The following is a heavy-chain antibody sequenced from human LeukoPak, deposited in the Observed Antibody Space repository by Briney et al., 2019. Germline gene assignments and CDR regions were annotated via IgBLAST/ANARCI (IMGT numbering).Heavy chain of an antibody. CDR1: GYTFTSYG. CDR3: ARVVAAACRYYYYMDV. V-gene: IGHV1-18*01. J-gene: IGHJ6*03. CDR2: MSAYNGNT. D-gene: IGHD6-13*01. Sequence: ASVKVSCKASGYTFTSYGISWVRQAPGQGLEWMGWMSAYNGNTNYAQKLRGRVTMTTDTSTSTAYMELRSLRSDDTAVYYCARVVAAACRYYYYMDVWGKGTTVTVSS.